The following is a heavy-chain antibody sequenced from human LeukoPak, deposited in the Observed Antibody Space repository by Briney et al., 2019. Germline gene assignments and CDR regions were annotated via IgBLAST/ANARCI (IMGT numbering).Heavy chain of an antibody. CDR2: IYHSGST. V-gene: IGHV4-38-2*02. J-gene: IGHJ5*02. Sequence: PSETLSLTCTVSGYSISSGYYWAWIRQPPGKGLEWIGSIYHSGSTYYNPSLKSRVTISVDTSKNQFSLKLSSVTAADTAVYYCARGRVRITMIVVVSNWFDPWGQGTLVTVSS. D-gene: IGHD3-22*01. CDR3: ARGRVRITMIVVVSNWFDP. CDR1: GYSISSGYY.